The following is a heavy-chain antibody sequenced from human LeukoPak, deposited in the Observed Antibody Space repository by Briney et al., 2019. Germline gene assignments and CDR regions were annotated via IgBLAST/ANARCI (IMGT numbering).Heavy chain of an antibody. J-gene: IGHJ4*02. Sequence: GGSLRLSCAASGFTFSSYAMSWVRQAPGKGLEWVSAISGSGGSTYYADSVKGRFTISRDNSKNTLYLRMNSLRAEDTAVYYCAKGSGSGSYWGVYFDYWGQGTLVTVSS. V-gene: IGHV3-23*01. CDR1: GFTFSSYA. D-gene: IGHD3-10*01. CDR3: AKGSGSGSYWGVYFDY. CDR2: ISGSGGST.